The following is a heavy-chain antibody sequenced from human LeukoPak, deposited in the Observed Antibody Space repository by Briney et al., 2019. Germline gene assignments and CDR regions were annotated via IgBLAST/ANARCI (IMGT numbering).Heavy chain of an antibody. CDR3: ARDSSGGSYAFDI. CDR2: IIPIFGTA. V-gene: IGHV1-69*13. Sequence: SVKVSCKASGYTFTNYGINWVRQAPGQGLEWMGGIIPIFGTANYAQKFQGRVTITADESTSTAYMELGSLRSEDTAVYYCARDSSGGSYAFDIWGQGTMVTVSS. J-gene: IGHJ3*02. D-gene: IGHD1-26*01. CDR1: GYTFTNYG.